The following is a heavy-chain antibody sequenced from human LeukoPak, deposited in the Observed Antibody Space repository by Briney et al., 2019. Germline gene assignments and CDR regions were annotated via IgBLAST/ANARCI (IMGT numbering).Heavy chain of an antibody. CDR1: GDSMRSDF. Sequence: SETLSLTCNVSGDSMRSDFWSWIRKLPGKGLEWIGEVYSDTGSTDYNPSLKSRVTISADTSRNHFSLTLSSVTAADTAVYYCARGNYYGSGSYYKPRAYWFDPWGQGTLVTVSS. D-gene: IGHD3-10*01. CDR3: ARGNYYGSGSYYKPRAYWFDP. CDR2: VYSDTGST. V-gene: IGHV4-59*01. J-gene: IGHJ5*02.